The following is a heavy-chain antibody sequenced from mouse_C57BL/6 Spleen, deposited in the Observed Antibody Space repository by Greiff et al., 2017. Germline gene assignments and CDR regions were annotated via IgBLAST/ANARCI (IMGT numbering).Heavy chain of an antibody. Sequence: QVQLQQPGTELVKPGASVKLSCKASGYTFTSYWMHWVKQRPGQGLEWIGNINPSNGGTNYNEKFKSKATLTVDKSSSTAYMQLSSRTSEDSAVDYCARPGSSPYAMDYWGQGTSVTVSS. CDR3: ARPGSSPYAMDY. V-gene: IGHV1-53*01. CDR2: INPSNGGT. J-gene: IGHJ4*01. D-gene: IGHD1-1*01. CDR1: GYTFTSYW.